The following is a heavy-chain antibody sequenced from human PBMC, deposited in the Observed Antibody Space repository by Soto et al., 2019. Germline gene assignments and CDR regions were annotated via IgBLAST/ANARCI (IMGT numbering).Heavy chain of an antibody. CDR3: ARDRLAARPGEFDY. J-gene: IGHJ4*02. V-gene: IGHV3-33*01. CDR1: GFTFSSYG. Sequence: GGSLRLSCAASGFTFSSYGMHWVRQAPGKGLEWVAVIWYDGSNKYYADSVKGRFTISRDNSKNTLYLQMNSLRAEDTAVYYCARDRLAARPGEFDYWGQGTLVTVSS. D-gene: IGHD6-6*01. CDR2: IWYDGSNK.